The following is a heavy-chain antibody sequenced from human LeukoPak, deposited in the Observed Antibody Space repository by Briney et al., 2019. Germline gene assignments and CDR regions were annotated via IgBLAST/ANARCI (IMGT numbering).Heavy chain of an antibody. J-gene: IGHJ6*03. CDR3: ARRMGRRFGERYYYYHYMDV. CDR2: INHSGSI. D-gene: IGHD3-10*01. CDR1: GGSFSGYY. Sequence: PSETLSLTCAVFGGSFSGYYWSWIRQPPGKGLEWIGEINHSGSINYNSSLKSRVTISVDTSKDQFSLKLSSVTAADTAVYCCARRMGRRFGERYYYYHYMDVWGKGTTVTISS. V-gene: IGHV4-34*01.